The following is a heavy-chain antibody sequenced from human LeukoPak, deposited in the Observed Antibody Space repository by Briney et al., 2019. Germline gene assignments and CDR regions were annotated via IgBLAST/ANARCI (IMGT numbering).Heavy chain of an antibody. J-gene: IGHJ4*02. CDR1: GGSISSYY. D-gene: IGHD4-17*01. V-gene: IGHV4-4*07. CDR3: ARDSNGDRSFDY. CDR2: FYTSGSS. Sequence: SETLSLICNVSGGSISSYYWSWIRQPAGKGLEWIGRFYTSGSSNYNPSLKSRVTMSVDTSKNQFSLNLSPVIAADTAVYYCARDSNGDRSFDYWGQGTLVTVSS.